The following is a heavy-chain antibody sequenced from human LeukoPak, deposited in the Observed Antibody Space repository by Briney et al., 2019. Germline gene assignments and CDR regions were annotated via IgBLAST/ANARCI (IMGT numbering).Heavy chain of an antibody. CDR1: GFTVSSNY. D-gene: IGHD2-2*02. V-gene: IGHV4-34*01. J-gene: IGHJ3*02. CDR2: INHSGST. Sequence: GSLRLSCAASGFTVSSNYMSWIRQPPGKGLEWIGEINHSGSTNYNPSLKSRVTISVDTSKNQFSLKLSSVTAADTAVYYCARGLRYKPVVPAAIREAISAFDIWGQGTMVTVSS. CDR3: ARGLRYKPVVPAAIREAISAFDI.